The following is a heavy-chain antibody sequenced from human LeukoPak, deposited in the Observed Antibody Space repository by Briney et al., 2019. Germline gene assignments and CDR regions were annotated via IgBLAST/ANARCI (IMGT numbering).Heavy chain of an antibody. D-gene: IGHD6-13*01. Sequence: GGSLRLSCAASGFTVSSNYMSWVRQAPGKGLEWVSVIYSGGSTYYADSVKGRFTISRDNVKNSVYLQMNSLRAEDTAVYYCARIMNSSLDYWGQGTLVTVSS. CDR3: ARIMNSSLDY. CDR1: GFTVSSNY. V-gene: IGHV3-53*01. J-gene: IGHJ4*02. CDR2: IYSGGST.